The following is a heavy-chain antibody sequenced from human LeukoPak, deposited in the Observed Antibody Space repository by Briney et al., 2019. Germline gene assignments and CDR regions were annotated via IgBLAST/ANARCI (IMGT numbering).Heavy chain of an antibody. D-gene: IGHD3-10*01. J-gene: IGHJ4*02. CDR2: TYYRSRWGN. CDR1: GDIVSNNIAT. CDR3: VRDSDDYYWALDF. V-gene: IGHV6-1*01. Sequence: SRTLSLTCAISGDIVSNNIATWNWVRQSPSRGLEWLGRTYYRSRWGNDYAISVKGRITINPDTSRNQFSLQLNSVTPEDTAVYYCVRDSDDYYWALDFWGQGTPVTVSS.